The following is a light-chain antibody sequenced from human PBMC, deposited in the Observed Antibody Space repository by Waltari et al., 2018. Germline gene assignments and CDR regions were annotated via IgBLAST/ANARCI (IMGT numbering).Light chain of an antibody. CDR2: KAS. J-gene: IGKJ2*01. CDR1: QSISSW. CDR3: QQYNSYPYT. Sequence: DIQMTQSPSTLSASVGDRVTITCRASQSISSWLAWYHQKPGKAPKPLIYKASSLESGVPSRFSRSGSGTEFTLTISSLQPDDFATYYCQQYNSYPYTFGQGTKLEIK. V-gene: IGKV1-5*03.